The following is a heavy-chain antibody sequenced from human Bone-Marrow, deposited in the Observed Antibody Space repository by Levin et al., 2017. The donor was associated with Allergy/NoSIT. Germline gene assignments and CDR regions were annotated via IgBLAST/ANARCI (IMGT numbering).Heavy chain of an antibody. Sequence: SETLSLTCTVSGASISSNDYYWSWIRQPPGKGLEWIGYIYSSGNTHYNPSLKSRVTMSLDAYKNQISLKLNSVTAADTAVYYCARDRDYYDSSGYDIVYYGMDVWGQGTTVTVSS. CDR1: GASISSNDYY. D-gene: IGHD3-22*01. J-gene: IGHJ6*02. CDR2: IYSSGNT. CDR3: ARDRDYYDSSGYDIVYYGMDV. V-gene: IGHV4-30-4*01.